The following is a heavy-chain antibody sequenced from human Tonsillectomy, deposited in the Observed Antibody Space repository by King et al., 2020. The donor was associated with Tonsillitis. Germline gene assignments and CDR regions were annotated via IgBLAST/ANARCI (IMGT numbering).Heavy chain of an antibody. CDR2: IKSKTYGGPP. CDR1: GFTFSNAW. CDR3: TTYDYGGNYYYYGMDV. J-gene: IGHJ6*02. V-gene: IGHV3-15*01. Sequence: VQLVESGGGLVKPGGSLRLSCAASGFTFSNAWMSWVRQAPGKGLEWVGRIKSKTYGGPPHYAAPVKGRFTISRDDSKNTLYLQMKSLKTEDTAVYYCTTYDYGGNYYYYGMDVWGQGTTVTVSS. D-gene: IGHD4-23*01.